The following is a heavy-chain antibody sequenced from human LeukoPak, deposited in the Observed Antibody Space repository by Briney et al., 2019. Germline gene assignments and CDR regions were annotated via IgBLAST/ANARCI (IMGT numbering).Heavy chain of an antibody. CDR1: GFTFSSYA. V-gene: IGHV3-23*01. CDR2: ISGSGGST. Sequence: GGSLRLSCAASGFTFSSYAMSWVRQAPGKGLEWVSAISGSGGSTYYADSVKGRYTISRDNSKNTLYLQMNSLRAEDTAVYYCAGGQSSSWFDPWGQGTLVTVSS. D-gene: IGHD6-13*01. CDR3: AGGQSSSWFDP. J-gene: IGHJ5*02.